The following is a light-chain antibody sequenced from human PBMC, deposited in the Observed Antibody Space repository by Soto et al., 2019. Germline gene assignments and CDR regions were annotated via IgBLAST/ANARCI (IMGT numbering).Light chain of an antibody. CDR2: DAS. CDR3: QERYNWSIT. Sequence: ENVLTLSPSTLPFSQRERATLSCSASLSVSSSLAWHQHNPGHAPRLLSADASNSAIGVPARFSGSGTGTDFTLTISSFEHDDLAVYYWQERYNWSITFGQGTRLEI. CDR1: LSVSSS. V-gene: IGKV3-11*01. J-gene: IGKJ5*01.